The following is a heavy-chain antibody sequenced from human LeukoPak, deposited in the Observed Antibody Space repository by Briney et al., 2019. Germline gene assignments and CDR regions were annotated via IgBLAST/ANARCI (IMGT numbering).Heavy chain of an antibody. CDR1: GFTFSSYY. D-gene: IGHD2-15*01. CDR2: IRQDGSDK. J-gene: IGHJ4*02. V-gene: IGHV3-7*01. Sequence: PGGSLRLSCAASGFTFSSYYMSWVRQAPGKGLEWVANIRQDGSDKYYVDSVKGRFTISRDNAKSSLYLQMNSLRVEDTAVYYCARDVREYCSGSSCPPYYSDYWGQGTLVTVSS. CDR3: ARDVREYCSGSSCPPYYSDY.